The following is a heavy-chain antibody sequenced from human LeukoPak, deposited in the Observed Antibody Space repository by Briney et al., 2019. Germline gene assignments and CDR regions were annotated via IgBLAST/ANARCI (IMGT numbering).Heavy chain of an antibody. CDR1: GDSISSYY. CDR3: ARDHYYDSSGYRQPFDP. CDR2: INHSGST. D-gene: IGHD3-22*01. J-gene: IGHJ5*02. V-gene: IGHV4-34*01. Sequence: SETLSLTCTVSGDSISSYYWSWIRQPPGKGLEWIGEINHSGSTNYNPSLKSRVTISVDTSKNQFSLKLSSVIAADTAVYYCARDHYYDSSGYRQPFDPWGQGTLVTVSS.